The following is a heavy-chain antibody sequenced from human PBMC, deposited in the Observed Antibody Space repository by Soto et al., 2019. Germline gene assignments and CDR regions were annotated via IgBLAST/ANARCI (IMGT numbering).Heavy chain of an antibody. Sequence: GGSLRLSCAASGFTFSSYAMSWVRQAPGKGLEWVSAISGSGGSTYYADSVKGRFTISRDNSKNTLYLQMNSLRAEDTAVYYCAKGSSITIFGVVSAPDYWGQGTMVTVYS. CDR2: ISGSGGST. V-gene: IGHV3-23*01. CDR3: AKGSSITIFGVVSAPDY. J-gene: IGHJ4*02. CDR1: GFTFSSYA. D-gene: IGHD3-3*01.